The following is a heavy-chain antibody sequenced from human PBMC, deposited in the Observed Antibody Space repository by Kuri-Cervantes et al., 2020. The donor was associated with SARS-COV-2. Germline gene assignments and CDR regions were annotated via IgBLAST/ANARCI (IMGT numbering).Heavy chain of an antibody. Sequence: GSLRLSCAVYGGSFSGYYWSWIRQPPGKGLEWIGEINHSGSTNYNPSLKSRVTISVDTSKNQFSLKLSSVTAADTAVYYCARNSGYSSGWFYYYYYMDVWGKGTTVTVSS. D-gene: IGHD6-19*01. V-gene: IGHV4-34*01. CDR3: ARNSGYSSGWFYYYYYMDV. CDR2: INHSGST. CDR1: GGSFSGYY. J-gene: IGHJ6*03.